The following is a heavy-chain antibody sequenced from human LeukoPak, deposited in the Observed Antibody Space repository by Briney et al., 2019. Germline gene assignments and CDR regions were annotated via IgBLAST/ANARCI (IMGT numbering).Heavy chain of an antibody. CDR2: ISGSGGGT. Sequence: PGGSLRLSCAASGFTFSGYAMSWVRQAPGKGLEWVSAISGSGGGTYYADSVKCRLTISSDNSKNTLYLQMDSLRAEDTSVYYSAIDWTHCSSTSCYAPFSFYYFDYWGQGTLVTVSS. CDR1: GFTFSGYA. V-gene: IGHV3-23*01. CDR3: AIDWTHCSSTSCYAPFSFYYFDY. J-gene: IGHJ4*02. D-gene: IGHD2-2*01.